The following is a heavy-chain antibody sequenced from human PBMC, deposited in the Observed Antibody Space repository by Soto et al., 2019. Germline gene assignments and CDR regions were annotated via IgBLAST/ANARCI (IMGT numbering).Heavy chain of an antibody. D-gene: IGHD1-20*01. V-gene: IGHV3-23*01. CDR2: VSGSGGST. CDR3: AKPPDYNWNDY. J-gene: IGHJ4*02. CDR1: GFTFSSYA. Sequence: EVQLLESGGGLVQPGGSLRLSCAASGFTFSSYAMSWVRQAPGKGLEWISAVSGSGGSTYYAESVKGRFTISRDNSKDTLYLQMNNLRAEDTAVYYCAKPPDYNWNDYWGQGTLVTVSS.